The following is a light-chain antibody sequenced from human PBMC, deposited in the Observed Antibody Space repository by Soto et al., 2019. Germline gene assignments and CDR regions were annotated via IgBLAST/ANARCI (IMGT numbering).Light chain of an antibody. Sequence: DIVMTQSPANLFVVQGASVTFSCRASQGVSRKLAWYQQKTGQAPRLLIYDASSRATGIPDRFRAVESGIDFTLTISRLEPEDVAVDDGQQLSSYPLTFGGGTKVDIK. CDR3: QQLSSYPLT. CDR1: QGVSRK. CDR2: DAS. J-gene: IGKJ4*01. V-gene: IGKV3-20*01.